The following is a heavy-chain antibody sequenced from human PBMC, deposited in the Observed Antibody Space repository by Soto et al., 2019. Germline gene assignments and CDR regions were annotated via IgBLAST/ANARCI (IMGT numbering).Heavy chain of an antibody. J-gene: IGHJ4*02. V-gene: IGHV3-33*01. D-gene: IGHD4-17*01. Sequence: QVQLVESGGGVVQPGRSLRLSCAASGFTFSSYGMHWVRQAPGKGLEWVAVRWYDGSNKYYADSVKGRFTISRDNSKNTLYLQMKSLRAEDTAVYYCARGTVTNYDYWGQGTLVTVSS. CDR2: RWYDGSNK. CDR3: ARGTVTNYDY. CDR1: GFTFSSYG.